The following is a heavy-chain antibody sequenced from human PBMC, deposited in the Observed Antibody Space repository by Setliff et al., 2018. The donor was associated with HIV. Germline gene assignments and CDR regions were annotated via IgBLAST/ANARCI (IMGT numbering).Heavy chain of an antibody. Sequence: GGSLRLSCATSGFTFSNFWMTWVRQAPGKGLEWVANIKEDGSETFYVDSVKGRFTMSRDNAKNLVYLEMNSLKVEDTAVYYCARRKLEVWVNDYYSYYLDVWGKGTTVTVSS. D-gene: IGHD1-1*01. V-gene: IGHV3-7*01. J-gene: IGHJ6*03. CDR2: IKEDGSET. CDR3: ARRKLEVWVNDYYSYYLDV. CDR1: GFTFSNFW.